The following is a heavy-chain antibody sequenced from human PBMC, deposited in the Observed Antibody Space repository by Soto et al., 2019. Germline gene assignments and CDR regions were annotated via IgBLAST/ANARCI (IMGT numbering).Heavy chain of an antibody. CDR2: IYYTGTT. D-gene: IGHD6-19*01. CDR1: GGSISNYY. J-gene: IGHJ4*02. V-gene: IGHV4-59*01. Sequence: SETLSLTCTVSGGSISNYYWSWIRQPPGKGLEWIGYIYYTGTTNYNPSLKSRVTISVDTSKNQFSLKLSSVTAADTAVYYCARDSVAGNFEYWGEGTLVTVSS. CDR3: ARDSVAGNFEY.